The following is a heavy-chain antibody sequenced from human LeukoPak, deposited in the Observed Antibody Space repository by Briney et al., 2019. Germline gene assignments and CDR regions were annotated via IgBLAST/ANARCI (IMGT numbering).Heavy chain of an antibody. CDR2: IDGRKT. D-gene: IGHD2/OR15-2a*01. CDR3: AKEDSFVKTPFVDY. J-gene: IGHJ4*02. CDR1: GFTFSANA. V-gene: IGHV3-23*01. Sequence: PGGSLRLSCAASGFTFSANAMSWVRQAPGKGLEWVSAIDGRKTYYADSVKGRFTLSRDNSKNTVYLQMNSLRVEDTAIYYCAKEDSFVKTPFVDYWGQGTLVTVSS.